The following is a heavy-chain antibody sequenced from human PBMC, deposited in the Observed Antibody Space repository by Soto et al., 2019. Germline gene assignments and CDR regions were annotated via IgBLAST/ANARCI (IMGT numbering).Heavy chain of an antibody. CDR1: GGSISSSSYY. V-gene: IGHV4-39*01. Sequence: QLQLQESGPGLVKPSETLSLTCTVSGGSISSSSYYWGWIRQPPGKGLEWIGSIYYSGSTYYNPSLKSRVTLSVDTSKNQFSLKLSSATAADTAVYYCARHTPAISISDHWGQGTLVTVSS. D-gene: IGHD2-15*01. CDR2: IYYSGST. CDR3: ARHTPAISISDH. J-gene: IGHJ4*02.